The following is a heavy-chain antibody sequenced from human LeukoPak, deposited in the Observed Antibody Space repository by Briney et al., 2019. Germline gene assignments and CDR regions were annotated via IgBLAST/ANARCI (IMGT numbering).Heavy chain of an antibody. J-gene: IGHJ5*02. D-gene: IGHD3-22*01. CDR1: GFTVSSNY. Sequence: GGSLRLSCAASGFTVSSNYMSWVRQAPGKGLEWVSVIYSGGSTYYADSVKGRFTISRDNSKNTLYLQMNSLRAEDTAVYYCARPYYYDSRIDPWGQGILVTVSS. V-gene: IGHV3-53*05. CDR2: IYSGGST. CDR3: ARPYYYDSRIDP.